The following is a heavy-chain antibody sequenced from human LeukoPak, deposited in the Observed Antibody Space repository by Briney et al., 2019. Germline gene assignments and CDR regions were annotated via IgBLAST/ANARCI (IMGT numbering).Heavy chain of an antibody. V-gene: IGHV3-48*01. J-gene: IGHJ3*02. Sequence: PGGSLRLSCAASGFTFSSYSMNWVRQAPGKGPEWVSYISSGSSTIYYADSVKGRFTISRDNAKNSLYLQMNSLRAEDTAVYYCARGPSGGDAFDIWGQGTMVTVSS. CDR2: ISSGSSTI. CDR3: ARGPSGGDAFDI. CDR1: GFTFSSYS. D-gene: IGHD6-25*01.